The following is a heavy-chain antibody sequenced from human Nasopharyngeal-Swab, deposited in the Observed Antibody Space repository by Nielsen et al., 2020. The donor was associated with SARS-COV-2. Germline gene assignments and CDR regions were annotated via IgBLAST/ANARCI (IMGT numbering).Heavy chain of an antibody. Sequence: GESLKISCAASGFTFSSYGMHWVRQAPGKGPEWVSSISSSSSYIYYADSVKGRFTISRDNAKNSLYLQMNSLRAEDTAVYYCARDLGDDAFDIWGQGTMVTVSS. J-gene: IGHJ3*02. CDR3: ARDLGDDAFDI. V-gene: IGHV3-21*01. CDR2: ISSSSSYI. D-gene: IGHD3-16*01. CDR1: GFTFSSYG.